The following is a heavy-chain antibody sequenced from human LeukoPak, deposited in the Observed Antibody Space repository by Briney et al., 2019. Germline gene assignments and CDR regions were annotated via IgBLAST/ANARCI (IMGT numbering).Heavy chain of an antibody. D-gene: IGHD3-22*01. J-gene: IGHJ4*02. Sequence: ASVKVSCKASGYTFTSYAMHWVRQAPGQRLEWMGWINAGNGNTKYSQKFQDRVTITRDTSASTAYMELSSLRSEDTAVYYCARRLSADYYDSSGRGKYFDYWGQGTLVTVSS. CDR2: INAGNGNT. CDR1: GYTFTSYA. CDR3: ARRLSADYYDSSGRGKYFDY. V-gene: IGHV1-3*01.